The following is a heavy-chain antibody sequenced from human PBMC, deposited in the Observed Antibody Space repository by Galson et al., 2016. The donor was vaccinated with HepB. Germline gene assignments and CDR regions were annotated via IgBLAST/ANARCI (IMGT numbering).Heavy chain of an antibody. D-gene: IGHD2-21*01. CDR3: AKEFVATGAVVGDY. J-gene: IGHJ4*02. V-gene: IGHV3-23*01. CDR2: ISNRGSTT. CDR1: GFTFNTYA. Sequence: SLRLSCAASGFTFNTYAMSWVRQAPGKGLEWVSAISNRGSTTYYAGSVKGRFAISRDNSKNTLYLQMNSLRVEDTALYYCAKEFVATGAVVGDYWGQGTLVTVSS.